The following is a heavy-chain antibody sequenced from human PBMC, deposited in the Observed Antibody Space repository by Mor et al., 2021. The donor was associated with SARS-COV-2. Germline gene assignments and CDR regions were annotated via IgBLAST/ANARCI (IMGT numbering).Heavy chain of an antibody. CDR3: ARPPSRYYDSSGYYHDAFDI. Sequence: LEWIGIIYYSGSTYYNPSLKSRVTISVDTSKNQFSLKLSSVTAADTAVYYCARPPSRYYDSSGYYHDAFDIWGQGTMVTVSS. D-gene: IGHD3-22*01. CDR2: IYYSGST. J-gene: IGHJ3*02. V-gene: IGHV4-30-2*03.